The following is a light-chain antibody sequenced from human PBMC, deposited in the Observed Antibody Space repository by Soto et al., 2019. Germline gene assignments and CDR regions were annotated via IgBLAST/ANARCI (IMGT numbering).Light chain of an antibody. CDR3: QQYGSSYWT. CDR2: GAS. J-gene: IGKJ1*01. Sequence: EIVLTQSPGTLSLSPGERATFSCRASQSVSSSYLAWYQQKPGQAPRLLIYGASSRATGIPDRFSGSGSGTDFTLTISSLQPEDFAVYYCQQYGSSYWTFGQGTKVDIK. CDR1: QSVSSSY. V-gene: IGKV3-20*01.